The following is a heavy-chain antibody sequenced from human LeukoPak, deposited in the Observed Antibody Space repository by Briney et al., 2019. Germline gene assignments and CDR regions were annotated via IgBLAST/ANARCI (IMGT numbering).Heavy chain of an antibody. CDR1: GGSISSYY. V-gene: IGHV4-59*08. CDR2: IYYSGST. J-gene: IGHJ3*02. Sequence: SETLSLTCTVSGGSISSYYWSWIRQPPGKGLEWIGYIYYSGSTNYNPSLKSRVTISVDTSKNQFSLKLSSVTAADTAVYYCARLGGGLQSRDAFDIWGQGTMVTVSS. CDR3: ARLGGGLQSRDAFDI. D-gene: IGHD5-24*01.